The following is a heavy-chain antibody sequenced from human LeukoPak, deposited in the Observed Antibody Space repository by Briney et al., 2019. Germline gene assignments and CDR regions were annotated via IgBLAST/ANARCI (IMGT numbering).Heavy chain of an antibody. CDR2: ISAYNGNT. V-gene: IGHV1-18*01. CDR3: ARDTVMMVGSYYYGKDV. CDR1: GDTFNSFG. Sequence: GASVKFSCNASGDTFNSFGISCGLQAPGHCLEWIGWISAYNGNTHHPEKLQGRLTMTTDTPTSTAYMELRSLRSDDTAIYYCARDTVMMVGSYYYGKDVWGQGTTVTVSS. D-gene: IGHD2-15*01. J-gene: IGHJ6*02.